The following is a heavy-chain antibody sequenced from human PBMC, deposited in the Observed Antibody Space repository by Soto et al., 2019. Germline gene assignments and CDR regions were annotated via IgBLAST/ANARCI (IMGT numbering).Heavy chain of an antibody. J-gene: IGHJ4*02. CDR2: ISGSGGST. D-gene: IGHD3-22*01. Sequence: GGSLRLSCAASGFTFSSYAMSWVRQAPGKGLEWVSAISGSGGSTYYADSVKGRFTISRDNSKNTLYLQMNSLRAEDTAVYYCAKYYDSSGYYGPDYWGQGTQVTVSS. CDR3: AKYYDSSGYYGPDY. CDR1: GFTFSSYA. V-gene: IGHV3-23*01.